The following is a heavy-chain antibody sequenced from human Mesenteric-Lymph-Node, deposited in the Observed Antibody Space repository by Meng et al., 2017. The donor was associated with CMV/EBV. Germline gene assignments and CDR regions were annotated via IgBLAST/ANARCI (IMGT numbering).Heavy chain of an antibody. Sequence: GESLKISCAASGFTFNIYALSWIRQAPGKGLEWVSYISSSGDSIYFADSVKGRFTISRDNAKNSLYLQMNSLRAEDTAIYYCAKAFEAVLPAAIDHWGQGALVTVSS. CDR3: AKAFEAVLPAAIDH. D-gene: IGHD2-2*01. CDR1: GFTFNIYA. CDR2: ISSSGDSI. V-gene: IGHV3-11*01. J-gene: IGHJ4*02.